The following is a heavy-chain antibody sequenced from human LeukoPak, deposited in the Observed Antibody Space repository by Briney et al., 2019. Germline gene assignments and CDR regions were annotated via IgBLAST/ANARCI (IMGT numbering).Heavy chain of an antibody. V-gene: IGHV4-34*01. J-gene: IGHJ4*02. CDR1: GGSFSGYY. D-gene: IGHD1-26*01. Sequence: PSETLSLTCAVYGGSFSGYYWSWIRQPPGKGLEWIGEINHSGSTNYNPSLKSRVTISVDTSKNQFSLKLSSVTAADTAVYYCARLSSGSYFDYWGQGTLVTVSS. CDR3: ARLSSGSYFDY. CDR2: INHSGST.